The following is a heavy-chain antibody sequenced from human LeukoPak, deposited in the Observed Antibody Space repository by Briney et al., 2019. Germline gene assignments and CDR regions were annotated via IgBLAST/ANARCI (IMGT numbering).Heavy chain of an antibody. D-gene: IGHD6-13*01. V-gene: IGHV4-30-4*01. J-gene: IGHJ4*02. Sequence: PSETLSLTCTVSGGSISSGDYYWSWIRQPPGKGLEWIGYIYYSGSTYYNPSLKSRVTISVDTSKNQFSLKLGSVTAADTAVYYCARGSSWYGLPLLWGQGTLVTVSS. CDR1: GGSISSGDYY. CDR3: ARGSSWYGLPLL. CDR2: IYYSGST.